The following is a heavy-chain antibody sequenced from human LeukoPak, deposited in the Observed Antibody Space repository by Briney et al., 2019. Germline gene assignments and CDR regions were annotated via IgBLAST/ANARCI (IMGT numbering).Heavy chain of an antibody. V-gene: IGHV5-10-1*01. J-gene: IGHJ3*02. Sequence: GESLKISFKGSGYSFTSYWISWVRQMPGKGLEWMGRIDPTDSYTNYSPSFQGHVTISADKSISTAYLQWSSLKASDTAMYYCARLQQQLNAFDIWGQGTMVTVSS. CDR2: IDPTDSYT. D-gene: IGHD6-13*01. CDR1: GYSFTSYW. CDR3: ARLQQQLNAFDI.